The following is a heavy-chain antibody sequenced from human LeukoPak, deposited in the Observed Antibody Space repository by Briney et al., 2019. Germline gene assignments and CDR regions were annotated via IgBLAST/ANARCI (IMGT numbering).Heavy chain of an antibody. V-gene: IGHV4-39*07. CDR2: INHSGST. Sequence: SETLSLTCTVSGGSISSSSYYWGWIRQPPGKGLEWIGEINHSGSTNDNPSLKSRVTISVDTSKNQFSLKLSSVTAADTAVYYCARGYDILTRYYFDYWGQGTLVTVSS. J-gene: IGHJ4*02. CDR3: ARGYDILTRYYFDY. D-gene: IGHD3-9*01. CDR1: GGSISSSSYY.